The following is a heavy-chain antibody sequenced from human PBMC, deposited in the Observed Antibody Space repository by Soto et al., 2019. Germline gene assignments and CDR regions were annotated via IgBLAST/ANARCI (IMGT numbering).Heavy chain of an antibody. D-gene: IGHD5-18*01. J-gene: IGHJ6*02. V-gene: IGHV1-69*13. CDR1: GGTFSSYA. CDR2: IIPIFGTA. CDR3: ARDQGYSYGSHYYYGMDV. Sequence: SVKVPCKASGGTFSSYAISWVRQAPGQGLEWMGGIIPIFGTANYAQKFQGRVTITADESTSTAYMELSSLRSEDTAVYYCARDQGYSYGSHYYYGMDVWGQGTTVTVSS.